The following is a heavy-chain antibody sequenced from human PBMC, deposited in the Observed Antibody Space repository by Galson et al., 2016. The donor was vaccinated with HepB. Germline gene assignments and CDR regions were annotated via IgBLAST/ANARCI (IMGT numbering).Heavy chain of an antibody. J-gene: IGHJ5*02. CDR3: ARYSGSYYSWFDT. CDR1: GGTFSSDG. CDR2: IIRLSGTT. Sequence: SVKVSCKASGGTFSSDGLSWVRQAPGQGLEWMGGIIRLSGTTNNAQKFRGRVTFSADESTSTAYMELRSLTLEDTAVYYCARYSGSYYSWFDTWGQGTLVTVSS. V-gene: IGHV1-69*13. D-gene: IGHD1-26*01.